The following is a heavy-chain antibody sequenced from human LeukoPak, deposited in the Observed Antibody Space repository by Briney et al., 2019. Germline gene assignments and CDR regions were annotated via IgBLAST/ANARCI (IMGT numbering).Heavy chain of an antibody. J-gene: IGHJ6*03. Sequence: ASVKVSCKASGGTFSSYAISWVRQAPGQGLEWMGGIIPIFGTANYAQKFQGRVTMTTDTSTSTAYMELRSLRSDDTAVYYCARSGYYYYYYYMDVWGKGTTVTVSS. CDR2: IIPIFGTA. V-gene: IGHV1-69*05. D-gene: IGHD3-3*01. CDR1: GGTFSSYA. CDR3: ARSGYYYYYYYMDV.